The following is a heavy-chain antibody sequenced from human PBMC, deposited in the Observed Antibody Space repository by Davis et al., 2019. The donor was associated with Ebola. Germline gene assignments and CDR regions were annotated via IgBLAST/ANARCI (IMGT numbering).Heavy chain of an antibody. D-gene: IGHD2-21*02. CDR2: IYYSGST. CDR3: ARGVVVTAINFDY. J-gene: IGHJ4*02. Sequence: SETLSLTCTVSGGSISSGDYYWSWIRQPPGKGLEWIGYIYYSGSTYYNPSLKSRVTISVDTSKNQFSLKLSSVTAADTAVYYCARGVVVTAINFDYWGQGTLVTVSS. V-gene: IGHV4-30-4*01. CDR1: GGSISSGDYY.